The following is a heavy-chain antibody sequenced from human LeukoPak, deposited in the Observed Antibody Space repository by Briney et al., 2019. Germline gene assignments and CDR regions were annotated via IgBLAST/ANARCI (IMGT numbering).Heavy chain of an antibody. Sequence: ASVKVSCKASGYTFTGYYMHWVRQAPGQGLEWMGRINPNSGGTNYAQKFQRRVTMPRETSINTAYMELSRLRSDDTAVYYCARAMKDCSGGSCYIWFDPWGQGTLVTV. D-gene: IGHD2-15*01. V-gene: IGHV1-2*06. CDR1: GYTFTGYY. CDR2: INPNSGGT. CDR3: ARAMKDCSGGSCYIWFDP. J-gene: IGHJ5*02.